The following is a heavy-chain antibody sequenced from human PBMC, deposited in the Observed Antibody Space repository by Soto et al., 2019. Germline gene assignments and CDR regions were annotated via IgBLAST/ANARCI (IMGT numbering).Heavy chain of an antibody. J-gene: IGHJ5*02. CDR2: INHSGST. D-gene: IGHD6-13*01. CDR3: ARGRLAAALTRNWFDP. V-gene: IGHV4-34*01. CDR1: GGSFSGYY. Sequence: SETLSLTCAVYGGSFSGYYWSWIRQPPGKGLEWIGEINHSGSTNYNPPLKSRVTISVDTSKNQFSLKLSSVTAADTAVYYCARGRLAAALTRNWFDPWGQGTLVTVSS.